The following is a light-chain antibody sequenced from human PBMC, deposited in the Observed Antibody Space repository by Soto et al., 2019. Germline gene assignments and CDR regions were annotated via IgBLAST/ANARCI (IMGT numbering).Light chain of an antibody. J-gene: IGLJ2*01. V-gene: IGLV2-8*01. Sequence: SALTQPPSASGSPGQPVTICCTGTSSDVGGYNYVSWYQQHPGKAPKLMIYEVSKRPSGVPDRFSGSKSGNTASLTVSGLQAEDEADYYCSSYAGSNNYVVFGGGTKLTVL. CDR3: SSYAGSNNYVV. CDR1: SSDVGGYNY. CDR2: EVS.